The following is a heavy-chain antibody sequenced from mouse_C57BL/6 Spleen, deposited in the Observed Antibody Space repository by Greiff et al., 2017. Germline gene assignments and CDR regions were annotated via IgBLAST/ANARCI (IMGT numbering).Heavy chain of an antibody. V-gene: IGHV1-4*01. J-gene: IGHJ2*01. CDR1: GYTFTSYT. Sequence: VQGVESGAELARPGASVKMSCKASGYTFTSYTMHWVKQRPGQGLEWIGYINPSSGYTKYNQKFKDKATLTADKSSSTAYMQLSSLTSEDSAVYYCARSLITTVVWDYWGQGTTLTVSS. CDR2: INPSSGYT. D-gene: IGHD1-1*01. CDR3: ARSLITTVVWDY.